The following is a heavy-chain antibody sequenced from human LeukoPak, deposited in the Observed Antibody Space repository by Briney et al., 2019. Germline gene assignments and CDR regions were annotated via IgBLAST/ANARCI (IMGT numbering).Heavy chain of an antibody. V-gene: IGHV3-49*04. CDR2: IRSKAYGGTT. D-gene: IGHD3-10*01. J-gene: IGHJ6*04. Sequence: GGSLRLSCTASGFTFGDYAMSWVRQAPGKGLEWVGSIRSKAYGGTTEYAASVKGRFTISRDDSKSIAYLQMNSLKTEDTAVYYCTTDRATMVRGVIILYYYGMDVWGKGTTVTVSS. CDR3: TTDRATMVRGVIILYYYGMDV. CDR1: GFTFGDYA.